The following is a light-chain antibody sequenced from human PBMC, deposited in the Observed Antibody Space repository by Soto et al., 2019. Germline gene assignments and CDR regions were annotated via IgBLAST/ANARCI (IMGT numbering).Light chain of an antibody. CDR2: AAS. CDR1: QSITNR. V-gene: IGKV1-39*01. Sequence: DIQMTQSPSSLSASVGDRVTITCRASQSITNRLNWYQQKPGKAPKLLIYAASSFQSGVPSRFSGSGGGTDFTLTISSLQPEDFATYFCQQSYSAPYTFGQGTKLEIK. CDR3: QQSYSAPYT. J-gene: IGKJ2*01.